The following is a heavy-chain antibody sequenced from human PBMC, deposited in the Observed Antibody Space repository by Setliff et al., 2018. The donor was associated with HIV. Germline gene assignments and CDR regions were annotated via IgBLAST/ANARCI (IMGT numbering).Heavy chain of an antibody. J-gene: IGHJ4*02. V-gene: IGHV4-59*02. CDR1: GGSVTSYY. D-gene: IGHD1-1*01. CDR2: IYHTGIT. CDR3: ARGSWKDGAHGYFFDY. Sequence: SETLSLTCTVSGGSVTSYYWSWIRQSPEKGLEWIGYIYHTGITKYNPSLTSRLSTSIDTSKNQFSLSLTSVTAADTAVNYCARGSWKDGAHGYFFDYWGQGTLVTVSS.